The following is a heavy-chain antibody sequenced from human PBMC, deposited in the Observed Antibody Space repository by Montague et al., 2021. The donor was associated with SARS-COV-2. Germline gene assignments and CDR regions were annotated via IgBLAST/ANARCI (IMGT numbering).Heavy chain of an antibody. D-gene: IGHD3-22*01. J-gene: IGHJ3*02. CDR2: IYYSGST. V-gene: IGHV4-59*01. CDR1: GGSISSYY. Sequence: SETLSLTCTVSGGSISSYYWSWIRQPPGKGLEWIGHIYYSGSTNYNPSLKSRVTISVDTSKNQFSLKLSSVTAADTAVYYCARGVRYYYDSSGPGAFDIWGQGTMVTVSS. CDR3: ARGVRYYYDSSGPGAFDI.